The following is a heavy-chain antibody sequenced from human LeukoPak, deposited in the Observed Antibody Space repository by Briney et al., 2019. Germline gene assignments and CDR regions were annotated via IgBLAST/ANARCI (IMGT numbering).Heavy chain of an antibody. J-gene: IGHJ4*02. CDR1: GFTFSSFA. CDR3: AKQDTYYYGSGSYSFDY. Sequence: GGSLRLSCAASGFTFSSFAMSWVRQAPGEGLEWVSAISGSGGSTYYADSVKGRFTISRDNSKNTLYVQMNSLRAEDTAVYYCAKQDTYYYGSGSYSFDYWGQGTLVTVSS. CDR2: ISGSGGST. V-gene: IGHV3-23*01. D-gene: IGHD3-10*01.